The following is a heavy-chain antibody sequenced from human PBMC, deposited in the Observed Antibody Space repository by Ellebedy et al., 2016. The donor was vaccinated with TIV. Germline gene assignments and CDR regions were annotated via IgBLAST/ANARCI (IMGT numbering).Heavy chain of an antibody. V-gene: IGHV1-69*13. Sequence: SVKVSCXASGGTFSSYAISWVRQAPGQGLEWMGGIIPIFGTANYAQKVQGRVTITADESTSTAYMELSSLRSEDTAVYYCARSRIKQDYYDSSGYSLYYFDYWGQGTLVTVSS. CDR2: IIPIFGTA. CDR1: GGTFSSYA. CDR3: ARSRIKQDYYDSSGYSLYYFDY. J-gene: IGHJ4*02. D-gene: IGHD3-22*01.